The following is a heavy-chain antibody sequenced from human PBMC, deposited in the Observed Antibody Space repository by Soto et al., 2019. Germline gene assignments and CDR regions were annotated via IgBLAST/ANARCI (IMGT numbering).Heavy chain of an antibody. Sequence: SETLSLTCAVYGGSFSGYYWSWIRQPPGKGLEWIGEINHSGSTNYNPSLKSRVTISVDTSKNQFSLKLSSVTAADTAVYYCAAQFSSGWYYFDYWGQGTLVTVSS. CDR3: AAQFSSGWYYFDY. CDR2: INHSGST. CDR1: GGSFSGYY. J-gene: IGHJ4*02. V-gene: IGHV4-34*01. D-gene: IGHD6-19*01.